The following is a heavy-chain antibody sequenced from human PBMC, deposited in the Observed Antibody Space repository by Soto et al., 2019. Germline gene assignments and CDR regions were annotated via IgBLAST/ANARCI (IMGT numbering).Heavy chain of an antibody. Sequence: PSETLSLTCTVSGGSISSGGYYWSWIRQHPGKGLEWIGYIYYSGSTYYNPSLKSRVTISVDTSKNQFSLKLSSVTAADTAVYYCARVKEQWPTHIDSWAQRTLLTVSS. CDR1: GGSISSGGYY. D-gene: IGHD6-19*01. CDR3: ARVKEQWPTHIDS. CDR2: IYYSGST. V-gene: IGHV4-31*03. J-gene: IGHJ4*02.